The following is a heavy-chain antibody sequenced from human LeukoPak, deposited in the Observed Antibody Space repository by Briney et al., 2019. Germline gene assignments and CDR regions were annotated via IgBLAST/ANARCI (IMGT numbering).Heavy chain of an antibody. V-gene: IGHV1-24*01. J-gene: IGHJ4*02. Sequence: ASVKVSCKVSGYTLTELSMHWVRQAPGKGLEWMGGFDPEDGETIYAQKFQGRVTMTEDTSTDTAYTELSSLRSEDTAVYYCATGYYDYVWGSYRYDYWGQGTLVTVSS. CDR1: GYTLTELS. CDR3: ATGYYDYVWGSYRYDY. D-gene: IGHD3-16*02. CDR2: FDPEDGET.